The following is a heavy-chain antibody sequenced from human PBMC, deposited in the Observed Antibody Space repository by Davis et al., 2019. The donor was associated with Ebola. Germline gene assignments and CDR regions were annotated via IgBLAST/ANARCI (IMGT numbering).Heavy chain of an antibody. Sequence: SETLSLTCTVSGGSISSYYWSWIRQPPGKGLEWIGYIYYSGSTNYNPSLKSRVTISVDTSKNQFSLKLSSVTAADTAVYYCARMQVDTAMVPNPNFDYWGQGTLVTVSS. CDR1: GGSISSYY. D-gene: IGHD5-18*01. J-gene: IGHJ4*02. V-gene: IGHV4-59*08. CDR3: ARMQVDTAMVPNPNFDY. CDR2: IYYSGST.